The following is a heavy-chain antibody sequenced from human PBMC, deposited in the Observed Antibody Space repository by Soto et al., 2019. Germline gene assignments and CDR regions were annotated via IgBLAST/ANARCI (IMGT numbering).Heavy chain of an antibody. CDR1: GYSFTRYW. D-gene: IGHD3-16*01. CDR3: ARLGGGYEGIPPNHNDY. J-gene: IGHJ4*02. Sequence: GASLKISCKGSGYSFTRYWIGWVRQMPGKGLEWMGIIYPGDSDTRYSPSFQGQVTISADKSISTAYLQWSSLKASDTAMYYCARLGGGYEGIPPNHNDYWGQGTLVTVSS. V-gene: IGHV5-51*01. CDR2: IYPGDSDT.